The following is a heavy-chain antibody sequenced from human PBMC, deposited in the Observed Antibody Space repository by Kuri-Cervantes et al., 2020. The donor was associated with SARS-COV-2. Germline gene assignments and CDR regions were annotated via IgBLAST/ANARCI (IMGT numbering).Heavy chain of an antibody. CDR2: IKQDGSEK. J-gene: IGHJ5*02. CDR1: GFTFSSYW. CDR3: ARNGLSWDFWSGYYTPPNWFDP. V-gene: IGHV3-7*01. Sequence: GESLKISCAASGFTFSSYWMSWVRQAPGKGLEWVANIKQDGSEKYYVGSVKGRFTISRDNAKNSLYLQMNSLRAEDTAVYYCARNGLSWDFWSGYYTPPNWFDPWGQGTLVTVSS. D-gene: IGHD3-3*01.